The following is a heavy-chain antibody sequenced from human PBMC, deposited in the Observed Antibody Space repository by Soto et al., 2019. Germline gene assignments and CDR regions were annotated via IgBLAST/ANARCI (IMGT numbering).Heavy chain of an antibody. CDR1: GFTFSNYG. J-gene: IGHJ4*02. CDR2: IWADGSDK. CDR3: TKDSRVTMVRGVIIPPGY. Sequence: GGSLRLSCAASGFTFSNYGMHWVRQDPDKGLEWVAFIWADGSDKYYADSVKGRFTISRDNSKSTLSLQMNSLRVEDTAVYYCTKDSRVTMVRGVIIPPGYWGQGTLVTVSS. V-gene: IGHV3-33*03. D-gene: IGHD3-10*01.